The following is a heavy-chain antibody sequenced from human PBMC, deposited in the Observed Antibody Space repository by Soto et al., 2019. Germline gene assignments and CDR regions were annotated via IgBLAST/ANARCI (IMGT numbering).Heavy chain of an antibody. CDR3: ASNRIAVACPLDY. V-gene: IGHV4-39*02. CDR2: IYYDGSV. Sequence: SETLSLTCTFSGGAIRNSIYYWGWIRQPPWKGLEWIGTIYYDGSVAYSPSLKSRVTLSVDTSRNHFSVKINSVTAADTAVYFCASNRIAVACPLDYCCQATLVTXS. CDR1: GGAIRNSIYY. J-gene: IGHJ4*02. D-gene: IGHD6-19*01.